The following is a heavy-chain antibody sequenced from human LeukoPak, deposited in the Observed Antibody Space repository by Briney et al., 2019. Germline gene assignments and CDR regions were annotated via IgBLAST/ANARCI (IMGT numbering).Heavy chain of an antibody. CDR3: ARAQMATTKNWFDP. CDR2: INHSGST. V-gene: IGHV4-34*01. J-gene: IGHJ5*02. D-gene: IGHD5-24*01. Sequence: SETLPLTCAVYGGSFSGYYWSWIRQPPGKGLEWIGEINHSGSTNYNPSLKSRVTISVDTSKNQFSLKLSSVTAADTAVYYCARAQMATTKNWFDPWGQGTLVTVSS. CDR1: GGSFSGYY.